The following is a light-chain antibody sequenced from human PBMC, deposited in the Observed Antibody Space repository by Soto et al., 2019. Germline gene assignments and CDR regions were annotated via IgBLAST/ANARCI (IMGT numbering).Light chain of an antibody. CDR3: QQVDSYPNT. J-gene: IGKJ5*01. Sequence: IQLTQSPSSLSATVGDRVTLTCRASQDIGTYLAWYQQKPGKAPKVLIYHASTLQSGVPSRFSGSGSGTDFTLNISSLQPEDFATYYCQQVDSYPNTFGRGTRLDIK. CDR1: QDIGTY. V-gene: IGKV1-9*01. CDR2: HAS.